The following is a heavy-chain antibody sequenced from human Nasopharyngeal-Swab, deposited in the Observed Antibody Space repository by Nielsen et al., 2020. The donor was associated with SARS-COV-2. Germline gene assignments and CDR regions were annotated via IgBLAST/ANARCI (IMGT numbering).Heavy chain of an antibody. CDR2: INPSGGST. Sequence: ASVKVSCKASGYTFTSYYMHWVRQAPGQGLEWMGIINPSGGSTSYAQKFQGRVTMTRDTSTSTVYMELSSLRSEDTAVYYCARVRHYRGIFGVVRGSGRFDPWGQGTLVTVSS. J-gene: IGHJ5*02. CDR1: GYTFTSYY. D-gene: IGHD3-3*01. CDR3: ARVRHYRGIFGVVRGSGRFDP. V-gene: IGHV1-46*01.